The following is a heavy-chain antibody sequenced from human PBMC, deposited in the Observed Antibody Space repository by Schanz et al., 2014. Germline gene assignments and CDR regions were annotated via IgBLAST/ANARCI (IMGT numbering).Heavy chain of an antibody. CDR2: ISGSGGST. Sequence: EVQLVASGGGLVQPGGSLRLSCAASGFIFSDYYMAWIRQAPGKGLEWVSAISGSGGSTYYADSVKGRFTISRDNSKNTLYLQMNSLRAEDTAVYYCAKGRFGELSAFDIWGQGTMVTVSS. V-gene: IGHV3-23*04. CDR1: GFIFSDYY. D-gene: IGHD3-10*01. CDR3: AKGRFGELSAFDI. J-gene: IGHJ3*02.